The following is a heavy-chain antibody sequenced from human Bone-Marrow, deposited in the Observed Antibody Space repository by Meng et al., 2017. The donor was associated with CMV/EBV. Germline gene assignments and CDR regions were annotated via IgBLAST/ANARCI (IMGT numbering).Heavy chain of an antibody. V-gene: IGHV3-66*02. CDR3: ARALRSSGPS. D-gene: IGHD6-19*01. CDR2: IDPAGGA. Sequence: ETLSLTCAASGFTVSSTYMNWVRQAPGKGLEWVSVIDPAGGAYYADSVKGRFSISRDNSKNTLYLQIDSLRTEDTSVYYCARALRSSGPSWGQGTLVTVSS. CDR1: GFTVSSTY. J-gene: IGHJ4*02.